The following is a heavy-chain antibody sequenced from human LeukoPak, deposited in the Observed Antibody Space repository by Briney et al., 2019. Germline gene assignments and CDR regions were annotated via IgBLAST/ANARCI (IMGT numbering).Heavy chain of an antibody. Sequence: GASVKVSCKASGYTFTDYYMHWVRQAPGRTLEWMGWINPNSGGTKCAQKFQGRVTMTRDTSLSTVYMELSRLSSDDTSVYYCARSTYGTDWYFDFWGRGTLVTVSS. CDR2: INPNSGGT. D-gene: IGHD1-1*01. J-gene: IGHJ2*01. CDR3: ARSTYGTDWYFDF. V-gene: IGHV1-2*02. CDR1: GYTFTDYY.